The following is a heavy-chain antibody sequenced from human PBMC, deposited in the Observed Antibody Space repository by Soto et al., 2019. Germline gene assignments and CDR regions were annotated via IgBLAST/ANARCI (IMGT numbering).Heavy chain of an antibody. V-gene: IGHV1-69*01. CDR1: GGTFSSYA. J-gene: IGHJ4*02. CDR2: IIPIFGTA. CDR3: AKMGDFWSGYYWAY. Sequence: QVQLVQSGAEVKKPGSSVKVSCKASGGTFSSYAISWVRQAPGPGLEWLGGIIPIFGTANYSQKFQGRVTITADEATSAADVGLSSLRSEDTAVYYCAKMGDFWSGYYWAYCGQGTLVRVSS. D-gene: IGHD3-3*01.